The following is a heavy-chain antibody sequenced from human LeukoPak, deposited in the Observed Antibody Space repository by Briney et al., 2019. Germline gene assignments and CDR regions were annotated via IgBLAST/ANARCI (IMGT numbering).Heavy chain of an antibody. J-gene: IGHJ5*02. Sequence: SETLSLTCIVSGGSISSSSYYWGWIRQPPGKGLEWIGSIYYSGSTHYNPSLKSRVTISVDMSKNQFSLKLSSVTAADTAVYYCATETSGDSSGWGPRWGNWFDPWGQGTLVTVSS. V-gene: IGHV4-39*07. CDR1: GGSISSSSYY. D-gene: IGHD6-19*01. CDR2: IYYSGST. CDR3: ATETSGDSSGWGPRWGNWFDP.